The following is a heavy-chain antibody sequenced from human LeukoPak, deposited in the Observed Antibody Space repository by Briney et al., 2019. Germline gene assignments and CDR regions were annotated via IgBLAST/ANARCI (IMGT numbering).Heavy chain of an antibody. J-gene: IGHJ4*02. CDR2: ISSSYI. CDR3: ARENYGTLDY. D-gene: IGHD4-17*01. V-gene: IGHV3-21*01. CDR1: GFTFSSYT. Sequence: GGSLRLSCSASGFTFSSYTINRVRQAPGKGLEWVSSISSSYIYYADSVKGRFTISRDNAKNSLYLQMNSLRAEDTAVYYCARENYGTLDYWGQGTLVTVSS.